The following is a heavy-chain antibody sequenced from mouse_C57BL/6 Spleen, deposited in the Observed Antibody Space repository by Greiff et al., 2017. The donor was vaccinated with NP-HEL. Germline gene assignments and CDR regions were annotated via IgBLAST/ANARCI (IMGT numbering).Heavy chain of an antibody. D-gene: IGHD2-4*01. V-gene: IGHV2-5*01. CDR2: IWRGGST. J-gene: IGHJ4*01. CDR3: AKKGGNYDYDGYAMDY. Sequence: QVQLQQSGPGLVQPSQSLSITCTVSGFSLTSYGVHWVRQSPGKGLEWLGVIWRGGSTDYTAAFMSRLSITKDNAKSQVFFKMNRLQADDTAIYYCAKKGGNYDYDGYAMDYWGQGTSVTVSS. CDR1: GFSLTSYG.